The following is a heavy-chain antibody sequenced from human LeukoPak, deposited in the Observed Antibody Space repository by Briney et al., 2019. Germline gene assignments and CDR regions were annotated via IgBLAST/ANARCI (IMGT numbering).Heavy chain of an antibody. V-gene: IGHV4-34*01. CDR3: ARGGDIVVVVAATNFDY. J-gene: IGHJ4*02. Sequence: SETLSLTCAVYGGSFSGYYWSRIRQPPGKGLEWIGEINHSGSTNYNPSLKSRVTISVDTSKNQFSLKLSSVTAADTAVYYCARGGDIVVVVAATNFDYWGQGTLVTVSS. CDR2: INHSGST. D-gene: IGHD2-15*01. CDR1: GGSFSGYY.